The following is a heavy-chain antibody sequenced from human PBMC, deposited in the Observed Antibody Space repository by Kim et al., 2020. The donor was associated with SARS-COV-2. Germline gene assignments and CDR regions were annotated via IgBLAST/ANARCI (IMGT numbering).Heavy chain of an antibody. Sequence: SVKVSCKASGGTFSSYAISWVRQAPGQGLEWMGGIIPIFGTANYAQKFQGRVTITADESTSTAYMELSSLRSEDTAVYYCARVGGGYSYGLQFDPWGQGTLVTVSS. CDR3: ARVGGGYSYGLQFDP. CDR2: IIPIFGTA. V-gene: IGHV1-69*13. CDR1: GGTFSSYA. D-gene: IGHD5-18*01. J-gene: IGHJ5*02.